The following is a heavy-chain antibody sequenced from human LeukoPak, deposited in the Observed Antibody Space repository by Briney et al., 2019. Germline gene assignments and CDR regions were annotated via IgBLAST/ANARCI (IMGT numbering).Heavy chain of an antibody. CDR2: IYHSGST. D-gene: IGHD3-10*01. V-gene: IGHV4-59*05. Sequence: PSETLSLTCTVSGGSISSYYWSWIRQPPGKGLEWIGSIYHSGSTYYNPSLKSRVTISVDTSKNQFSLKLSSVTAADTAVYYCARDALWFGELSWFDPWGQGTLVTVSS. J-gene: IGHJ5*02. CDR3: ARDALWFGELSWFDP. CDR1: GGSISSYY.